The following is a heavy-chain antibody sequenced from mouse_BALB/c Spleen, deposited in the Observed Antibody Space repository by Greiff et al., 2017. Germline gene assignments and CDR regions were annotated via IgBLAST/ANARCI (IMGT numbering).Heavy chain of an antibody. CDR1: GFTFSSYA. J-gene: IGHJ4*01. D-gene: IGHD2-12*01. V-gene: IGHV5-9-3*01. CDR3: AREAPYEDYAMDD. Sequence: EVKLVESGGGLVKPGGSLKLSCAASGFTFSSYAMSWVRQTPEKRLEWVATISSGGSYTYYPDSVKGRFTISRDNAKNTLYLQMSSRRSEDTAMYDCAREAPYEDYAMDDWGQGTSVSVSS. CDR2: ISSGGSYT.